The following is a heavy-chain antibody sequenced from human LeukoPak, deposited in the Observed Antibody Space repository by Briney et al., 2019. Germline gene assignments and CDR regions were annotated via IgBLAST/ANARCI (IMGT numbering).Heavy chain of an antibody. J-gene: IGHJ6*03. Sequence: PSETLSLTCTVSGGSISSYYWTWIRQPPGKGLEWIGYIYYSGSTDYNPSLKSRVRISVDTSTNQFSLTVSSVTAEDTAVYYCAKDRYDILSGYYNPRYYYYYMDVWGKGTTVTVSS. CDR1: GGSISSYY. D-gene: IGHD3-9*01. V-gene: IGHV4-59*01. CDR3: AKDRYDILSGYYNPRYYYYYMDV. CDR2: IYYSGST.